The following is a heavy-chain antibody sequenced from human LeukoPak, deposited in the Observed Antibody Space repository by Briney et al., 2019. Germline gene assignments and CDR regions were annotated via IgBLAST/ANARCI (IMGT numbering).Heavy chain of an antibody. J-gene: IGHJ4*02. CDR2: IETNTGNP. V-gene: IGHV7-4-1*02. Sequence: GASVKVSCKASGYSFNDYTINWVRQAPGQGLEWMGKIETNTGNPTYAQGFTGRLVFSVDTSVSTAYLQISNLKTDDNAVYYCARGGPFDYWGQGTLVTVSS. CDR3: ARGGPFDY. CDR1: GYSFNDYT.